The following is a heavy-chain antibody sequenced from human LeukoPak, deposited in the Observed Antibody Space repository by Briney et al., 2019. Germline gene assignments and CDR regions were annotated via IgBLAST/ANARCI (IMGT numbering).Heavy chain of an antibody. V-gene: IGHV1-18*01. J-gene: IGHJ4*02. D-gene: IGHD6-19*01. CDR3: AAQSGYSSGWFDY. Sequence: GCISAYNGNTNYAQKLQGRVTMTTDTSTSTAYMELRSLRSDDTAVYYCAAQSGYSSGWFDYWGQGTLVTVSS. CDR2: ISAYNGNT.